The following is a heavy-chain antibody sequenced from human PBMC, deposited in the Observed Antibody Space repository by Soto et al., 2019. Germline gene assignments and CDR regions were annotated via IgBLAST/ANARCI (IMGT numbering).Heavy chain of an antibody. D-gene: IGHD1-1*01. Sequence: EVQLVESGGGLVQPGGSLRLSCAGSGFIFGTYDMSWVRQTAGKRLEWVSTIGVGGDTYYEDSVKGRFTIFRENAKNSLYLQMNSLGVGDTAIYYCARAMEVDPIDYWGQGTLVTVSS. CDR3: ARAMEVDPIDY. CDR1: GFIFGTYD. V-gene: IGHV3-13*01. J-gene: IGHJ4*02. CDR2: IGVGGDT.